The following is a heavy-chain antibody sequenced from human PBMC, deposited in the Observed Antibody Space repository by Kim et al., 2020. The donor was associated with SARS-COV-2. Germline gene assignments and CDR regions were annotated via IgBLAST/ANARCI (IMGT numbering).Heavy chain of an antibody. CDR1: GVTFSTSS. CDR2: IIPNVGIP. D-gene: IGHD1-26*01. Sequence: SVKVSCKASGVTFSTSSISWVRQAPGQGLEWMGKIIPNVGIPNYAQKFQGRVTITADIATETAYMELASLRSEDTAVYFCPKDAHSVSFYIIGPIENWG. CDR3: PKDAHSVSFYIIGPIEN. J-gene: IGHJ3*02. V-gene: IGHV1-69*04.